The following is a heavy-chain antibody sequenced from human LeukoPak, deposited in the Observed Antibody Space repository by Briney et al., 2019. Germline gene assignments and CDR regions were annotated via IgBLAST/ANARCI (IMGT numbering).Heavy chain of an antibody. CDR2: ISGSGGST. CDR1: GFTFSSYA. Sequence: GGSLRLSCAASGFTFSSYAMSWVRQAPGKGLEWVSAISGSGGSTYYADSVKGRFTISRDNSKNTLYLQMNSLRAEDTAVYYCAKYCSGGSCYPQGYYYGMDVWGQGTTVTVSS. V-gene: IGHV3-23*01. D-gene: IGHD2-15*01. CDR3: AKYCSGGSCYPQGYYYGMDV. J-gene: IGHJ6*02.